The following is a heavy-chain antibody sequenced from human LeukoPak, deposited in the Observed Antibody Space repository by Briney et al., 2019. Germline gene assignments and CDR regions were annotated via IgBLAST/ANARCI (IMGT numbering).Heavy chain of an antibody. Sequence: SETLSLTCAVYGGSFSGYYWSWIRQPPGKGLEWIGEINHSGSTNYNPSLKSRVTIPVDTSKNQFSLKLSSVTAADTAVYYCARGQKAVTAALAFDYWGQGTLVTVSS. CDR3: ARGQKAVTAALAFDY. D-gene: IGHD2-21*02. CDR1: GGSFSGYY. J-gene: IGHJ4*02. V-gene: IGHV4-34*01. CDR2: INHSGST.